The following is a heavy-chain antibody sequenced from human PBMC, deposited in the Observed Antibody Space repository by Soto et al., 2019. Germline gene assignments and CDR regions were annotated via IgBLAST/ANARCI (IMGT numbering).Heavy chain of an antibody. V-gene: IGHV4-31*03. CDR2: IYYSGST. CDR3: ARDRGGVAGYYYGMDV. Sequence: PSETLSLTCTVSGGSISSGGYYWSWIRQHPGKGLEWIGYIYYSGSTYYNPSLKSRVTISVDTSKNQFSLKLSSVTAADTAVYYCARDRGGVAGYYYGMDVWGQGTTVTVSS. CDR1: GGSISSGGYY. D-gene: IGHD6-19*01. J-gene: IGHJ6*02.